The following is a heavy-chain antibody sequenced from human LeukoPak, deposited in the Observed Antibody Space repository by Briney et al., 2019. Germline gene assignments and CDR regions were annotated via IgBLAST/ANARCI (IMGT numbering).Heavy chain of an antibody. Sequence: SETPSLTCAVYGGSFSGYYWSWIRQPPGKGLEWIGEINHSGSTNYNPSLKSRVTISVDTSKNQFSLKLSSVTAADTAVYYCASQYSGSPSDYWGQGTLVTVSS. CDR3: ASQYSGSPSDY. CDR2: INHSGST. V-gene: IGHV4-34*01. J-gene: IGHJ4*02. D-gene: IGHD1-26*01. CDR1: GGSFSGYY.